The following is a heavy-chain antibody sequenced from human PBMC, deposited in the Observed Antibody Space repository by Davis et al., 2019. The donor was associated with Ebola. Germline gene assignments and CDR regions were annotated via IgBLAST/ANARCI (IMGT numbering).Heavy chain of an antibody. Sequence: AASVKVSCKASGYTFTGYYMHWVRQAPGQGLEWMGWINPNSGGTNYAQKFQGWVTMTRDTSISTSYMELSRLRSDDTAVYYCARDLYYGMDVWGQGTTVTVSS. CDR2: INPNSGGT. CDR3: ARDLYYGMDV. CDR1: GYTFTGYY. J-gene: IGHJ6*02. V-gene: IGHV1-2*04.